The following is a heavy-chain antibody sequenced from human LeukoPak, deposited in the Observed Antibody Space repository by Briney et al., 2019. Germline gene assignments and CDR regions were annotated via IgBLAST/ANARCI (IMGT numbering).Heavy chain of an antibody. V-gene: IGHV4-59*11. CDR3: AGGELLTGSDY. D-gene: IGHD3-9*01. Sequence: SETLSLTCTVSGGSISNHYWSWIRQPPGKGRGWIGYFYYSGCTNYNPSLKRRVTISVGTSKNQFSLKVTSVTAADTAVYYCAGGELLTGSDYWGQGTLASVSS. J-gene: IGHJ4*02. CDR1: GGSISNHY. CDR2: FYYSGCT.